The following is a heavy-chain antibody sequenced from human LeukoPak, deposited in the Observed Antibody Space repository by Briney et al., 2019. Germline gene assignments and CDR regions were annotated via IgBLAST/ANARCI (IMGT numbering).Heavy chain of an antibody. CDR2: IRYDGSNK. Sequence: GGSLRLSCAASGFTFRSYGMHWVRQAPGKGLEWVAFIRYDGSNKYYADSVKGRFTISRDNSKNTLYLQMNSLRAEDTAVYYCAKATYYYDSSGYRGGYFGYWGQGTLVTVSS. D-gene: IGHD3-22*01. V-gene: IGHV3-30*02. CDR3: AKATYYYDSSGYRGGYFGY. J-gene: IGHJ4*02. CDR1: GFTFRSYG.